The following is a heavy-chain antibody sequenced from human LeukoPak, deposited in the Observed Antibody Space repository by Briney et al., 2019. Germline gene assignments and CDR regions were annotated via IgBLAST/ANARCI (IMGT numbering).Heavy chain of an antibody. CDR3: ARGKKVAYYYGSGSYYPDY. J-gene: IGHJ4*02. D-gene: IGHD3-10*01. Sequence: SETLSLTCAVYGGSFSGYCWSWIRQPPGKGLEWIGEINHSGSTNYNPSLKSRVTISVDTSKNQFSLKLSSVTAADTAVYYCARGKKVAYYYGSGSYYPDYWGQGTLVTVSS. V-gene: IGHV4-34*01. CDR1: GGSFSGYC. CDR2: INHSGST.